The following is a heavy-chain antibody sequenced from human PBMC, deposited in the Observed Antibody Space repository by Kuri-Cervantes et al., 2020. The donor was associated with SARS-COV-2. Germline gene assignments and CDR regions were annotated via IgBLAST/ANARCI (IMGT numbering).Heavy chain of an antibody. J-gene: IGHJ4*02. V-gene: IGHV4-30-4*01. Sequence: LRLSCTVSGGSFINTDHYWTWIRQPPGEGLEWIGHIYYSGGTFYNPSLQSRILMSIDTSKNQFSLKLSSVTAADTAVYYCARVENFRGTNKYYPFFHYWGQGTPVTVSS. CDR3: ARVENFRGTNKYYPFFHY. CDR1: GGSFINTDHY. D-gene: IGHD3-16*01. CDR2: IYYSGGT.